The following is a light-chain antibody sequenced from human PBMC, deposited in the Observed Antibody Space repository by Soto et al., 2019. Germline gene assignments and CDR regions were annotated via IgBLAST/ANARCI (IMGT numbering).Light chain of an antibody. CDR2: AAS. J-gene: IGKJ4*01. CDR3: QQSYRTALT. CDR1: QSITSH. V-gene: IGKV1-39*01. Sequence: DIQMTQSPSSLSASVGDRVTITCRASQSITSHLNWYQQKPGKAPKLLIYAASTLQSGVPSRFTGSGSGTQFTLTISSLQPEDFATYYCQQSYRTALTFGGGTKVEIK.